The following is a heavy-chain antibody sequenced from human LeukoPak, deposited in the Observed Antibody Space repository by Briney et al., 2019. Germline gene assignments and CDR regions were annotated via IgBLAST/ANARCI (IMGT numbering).Heavy chain of an antibody. V-gene: IGHV3-21*01. CDR1: GFTFSSYS. CDR2: ISSSSSYI. Sequence: GGSLRLSCAASGFTFSSYSMNWVRQAPGKGLEWVSSISSSSSYIYYADSVKGRFTISGDNAKNSLYLQMNSLRAEDTAVYYCARGLKGDGYYFDYWGQGTLVTVSS. J-gene: IGHJ4*02. CDR3: ARGLKGDGYYFDY. D-gene: IGHD5-24*01.